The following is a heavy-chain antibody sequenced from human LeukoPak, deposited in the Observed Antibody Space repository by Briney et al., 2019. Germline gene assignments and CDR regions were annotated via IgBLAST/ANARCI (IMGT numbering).Heavy chain of an antibody. CDR3: AKGSYYYDSADYFDY. Sequence: GGSLRLSCAASGFTLSSYAMSWVRQAPGKGLEWVSTISGSGGNTYYADSVKGRFTISRDNSKNTLYLQMSSLRAEDTAVYYCAKGSYYYDSADYFDYWGQGTLVTVSS. CDR1: GFTLSSYA. CDR2: ISGSGGNT. J-gene: IGHJ4*02. V-gene: IGHV3-23*01. D-gene: IGHD3-16*01.